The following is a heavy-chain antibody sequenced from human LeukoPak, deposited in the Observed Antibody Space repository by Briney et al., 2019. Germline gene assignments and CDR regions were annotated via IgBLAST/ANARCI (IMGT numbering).Heavy chain of an antibody. Sequence: SETLSLTCTVSGGSVSSGSYYWSWIRQPPGKGLKWIGYIYYSGSTNYNPSLKSRVTISVDTSKNQFSLKLSSVTAADTAVYYCARGREGGSGWYGTFDYWGQGTLVTVSS. CDR2: IYYSGST. CDR3: ARGREGGSGWYGTFDY. J-gene: IGHJ4*02. V-gene: IGHV4-61*01. D-gene: IGHD6-19*01. CDR1: GGSVSSGSYY.